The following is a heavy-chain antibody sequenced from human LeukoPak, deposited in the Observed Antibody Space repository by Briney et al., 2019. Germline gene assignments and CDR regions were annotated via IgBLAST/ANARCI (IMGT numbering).Heavy chain of an antibody. J-gene: IGHJ3*02. CDR3: ARAKVRGVRLDAFDI. Sequence: GASVKVSCKASGYTFTGYYMHWVRQAPGKGLEWMGGFDPEDGETIYAQKFQGGVTMTEDTSTDTAYMELSSLRSEDTAVYYCARAKVRGVRLDAFDIWGQGTMVTVSS. V-gene: IGHV1-24*01. CDR1: GYTFTGYY. CDR2: FDPEDGET. D-gene: IGHD3-10*01.